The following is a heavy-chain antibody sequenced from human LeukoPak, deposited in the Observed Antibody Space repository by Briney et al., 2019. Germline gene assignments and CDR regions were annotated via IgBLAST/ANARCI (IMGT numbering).Heavy chain of an antibody. CDR3: AKVLSGWYGTDY. CDR2: ISGSGGNT. Sequence: PGGSLRLSCAASGFTFSNHAMSWVRQAPGKGLEWVSTISGSGGNTYYADSVKGRFTISRDNSKNTQYLQMSSLRADDTALYYCAKVLSGWYGTDYWGQGTLVTVSS. D-gene: IGHD6-19*01. V-gene: IGHV3-23*01. CDR1: GFTFSNHA. J-gene: IGHJ4*02.